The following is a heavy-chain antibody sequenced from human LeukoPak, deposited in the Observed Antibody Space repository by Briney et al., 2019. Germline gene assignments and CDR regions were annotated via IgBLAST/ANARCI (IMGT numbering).Heavy chain of an antibody. D-gene: IGHD4-23*01. CDR3: ARDYGGNPSLFDY. CDR2: INTSGGST. CDR1: GYTFTLYY. Sequence: GASVKVSCKASGYTFTLYYMHWVRQAPGQGLEWMGIINTSGGSTTYAQKFQGRVTMTRDTSTSTVYMESSSLRSEDTAVYYCARDYGGNPSLFDYWGQGTLVTVSS. V-gene: IGHV1-46*01. J-gene: IGHJ4*02.